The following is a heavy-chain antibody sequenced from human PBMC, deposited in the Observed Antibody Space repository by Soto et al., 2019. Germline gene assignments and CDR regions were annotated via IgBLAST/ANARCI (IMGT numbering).Heavy chain of an antibody. CDR1: GYSFTSYW. D-gene: IGHD1-26*01. Sequence: GESLKISCKGSGYSFTSYWISWVRQMPGKGLEWMGRIDPSDSYTNYSPSFQGHVTISADKSISTAYLQWSSLKASDTAMYYCGGERHYGMDVWGQGTTVTASS. J-gene: IGHJ6*02. CDR3: GGERHYGMDV. V-gene: IGHV5-10-1*01. CDR2: IDPSDSYT.